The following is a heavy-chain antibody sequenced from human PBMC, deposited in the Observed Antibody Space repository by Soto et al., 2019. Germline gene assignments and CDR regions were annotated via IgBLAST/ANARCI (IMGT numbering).Heavy chain of an antibody. CDR3: TTGTLNSYGSGSCDY. D-gene: IGHD3-10*01. Sequence: EVQLVESGGGLVKPGGSLRLSCAASGFTFSNAWMTWVRQAPGKGLEWVGRIKTKADGGTTDYAAPVKGRFTISRDDSKNTLYLQMNRLKTEDTAVYYCTTGTLNSYGSGSCDYWGQGTLVTVSS. J-gene: IGHJ4*02. CDR2: IKTKADGGTT. CDR1: GFTFSNAW. V-gene: IGHV3-15*01.